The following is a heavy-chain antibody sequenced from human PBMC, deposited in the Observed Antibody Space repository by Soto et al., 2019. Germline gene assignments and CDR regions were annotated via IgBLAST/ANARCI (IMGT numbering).Heavy chain of an antibody. CDR2: IIPILGIA. D-gene: IGHD2-2*03. J-gene: IGHJ6*03. V-gene: IGHV1-69*04. CDR1: GGTFXSYT. CDR3: ARDARRGYCSSTSCRFDYMDV. Sequence: SVKVSCKASGGTFXSYTISWVRQAPGQGLEWMGRIIPILGIANYAQKFQGRVTITADKSTSTAYMELSSLRSEDTAVYYCARDARRGYCSSTSCRFDYMDVWGKGTTVTVSS.